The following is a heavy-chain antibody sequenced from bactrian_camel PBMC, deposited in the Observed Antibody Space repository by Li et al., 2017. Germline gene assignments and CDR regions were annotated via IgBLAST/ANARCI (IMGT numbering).Heavy chain of an antibody. J-gene: IGHJ4*01. CDR2: INSSGGRT. Sequence: HVQLVESGGGSVEAGGSLTLTCAVSGYTISGYCMAWFRQAPGKEREGVAAINSSGGRTYYRDSVKGRFTISQDNAKNTLYLQMNSLKPEDSAMYYCAADLARYCGAFSGFFARASWGQGTQVTVS. D-gene: IGHD2*01. CDR3: AADLARYCGAFSGFFARAS. V-gene: IGHV3S1*01. CDR1: GYTISGYC.